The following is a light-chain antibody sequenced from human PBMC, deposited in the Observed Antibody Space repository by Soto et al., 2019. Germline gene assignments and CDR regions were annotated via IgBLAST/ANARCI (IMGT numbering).Light chain of an antibody. V-gene: IGKV3-15*01. Sequence: EIVMTQSPATLSVSPGERATLSCRASQSVSSNLAWYQQKPGQAPRLLMYGASTRATGIPDRFSGSGSGTDFTRTISSLQSEDFAVYYYQQHNNWPPWTFGQGTKVEIK. CDR3: QQHNNWPPWT. J-gene: IGKJ1*01. CDR2: GAS. CDR1: QSVSSN.